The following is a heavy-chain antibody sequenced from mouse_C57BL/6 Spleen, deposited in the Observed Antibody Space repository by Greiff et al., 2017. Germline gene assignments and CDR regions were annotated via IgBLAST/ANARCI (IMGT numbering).Heavy chain of an antibody. D-gene: IGHD2-2*01. V-gene: IGHV1-81*01. Sequence: VQLQQSGAELARPGASVKLSCKASGYTFTSYGISWVKQRTGQGLEWIGEIYPRSGNTYYNEKFKGKATLTADKSSSRAYMELLGLTSEDSAVYFCASGYYDAMDYGGQGTSVTVST. CDR3: ASGYYDAMDY. J-gene: IGHJ4*01. CDR2: IYPRSGNT. CDR1: GYTFTSYG.